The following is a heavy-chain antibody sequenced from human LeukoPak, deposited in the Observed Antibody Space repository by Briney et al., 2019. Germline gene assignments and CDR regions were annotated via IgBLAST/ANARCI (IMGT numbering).Heavy chain of an antibody. J-gene: IGHJ2*01. CDR3: ATGVDYGDWYFDL. Sequence: ASVKVSCKVSGYTLTELSMHWVRQAPGKGLEWMGGFDPEDGETIYAQKFQGRVTTTEDTSTDTAYMELSSLRSEDTAVYYCATGVDYGDWYFDLWGRGTQVTVSS. D-gene: IGHD4-17*01. V-gene: IGHV1-24*01. CDR2: FDPEDGET. CDR1: GYTLTELS.